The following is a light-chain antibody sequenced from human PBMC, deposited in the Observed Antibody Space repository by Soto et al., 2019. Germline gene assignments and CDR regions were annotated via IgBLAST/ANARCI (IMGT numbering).Light chain of an antibody. J-gene: IGLJ3*02. CDR2: EVS. V-gene: IGLV2-14*01. CDR3: ASYTSTKTL. Sequence: QSALTQPASVSGSPGQSITISCTGTSSDVGAYKYVSWYQQHPGKVPKVIIYEVSNRPSGVSYRFSGSKSGNTASLTISGLQAEDEADYYCASYTSTKTLFGRGTQLTVL. CDR1: SSDVGAYKY.